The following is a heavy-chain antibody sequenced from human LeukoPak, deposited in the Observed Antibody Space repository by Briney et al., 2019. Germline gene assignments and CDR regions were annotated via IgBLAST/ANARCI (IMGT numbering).Heavy chain of an antibody. V-gene: IGHV1-18*01. D-gene: IGHD3-16*01. CDR3: AGPGLDYGMDV. Sequence: ASGKVSCKASGYTFTSYGIRWVRQAPGQGLQWMGWISDYNGNTNYAQKLQGRVTMTTDTSTSTAYMELRSLRSDDTAVYYCAGPGLDYGMDVWGQGTTVTVSS. J-gene: IGHJ6*02. CDR1: GYTFTSYG. CDR2: ISDYNGNT.